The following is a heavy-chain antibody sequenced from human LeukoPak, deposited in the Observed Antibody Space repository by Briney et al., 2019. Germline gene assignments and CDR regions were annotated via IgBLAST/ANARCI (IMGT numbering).Heavy chain of an antibody. J-gene: IGHJ4*02. CDR2: IRYDGSNK. CDR1: GFTFSSYG. D-gene: IGHD3-10*01. CDR3: AKDGYRNYYGSGSPLS. V-gene: IGHV3-30*02. Sequence: GGSLRLSCAASGFTFSSYGMHWVCQAPGKGLEWVAFIRYDGSNKYYADSVKGRFTISRDNSKNTLYLQMNSLRAEDTAVYYCAKDGYRNYYGSGSPLSWGQGTLVTVSS.